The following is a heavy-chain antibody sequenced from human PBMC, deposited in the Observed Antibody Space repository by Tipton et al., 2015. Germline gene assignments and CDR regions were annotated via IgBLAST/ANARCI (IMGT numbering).Heavy chain of an antibody. D-gene: IGHD6-13*01. CDR3: ARDAPGTTFDH. CDR1: GFAFSSYW. V-gene: IGHV3-7*01. CDR2: TNEHGSEK. J-gene: IGHJ4*02. Sequence: SLRLSCAASGFAFSSYWMSWVRQAPGKGLEWVGQTNEHGSEKHFADSVRGRFSISRDNAKNSLYLEMSSLRAEDTAVYYCARDAPGTTFDHWGQGALVTVSS.